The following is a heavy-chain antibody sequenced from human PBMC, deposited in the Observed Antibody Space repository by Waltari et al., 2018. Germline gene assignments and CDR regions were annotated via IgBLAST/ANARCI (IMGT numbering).Heavy chain of an antibody. CDR3: ATYIGASVGTAAFDV. V-gene: IGHV4-39*01. CDR1: GVSITSNRQY. D-gene: IGHD5-12*01. Sequence: LQLQESGPRLERPSETLSLICRVSGVSITSNRQYRAWIRQSPGQGLEWIGTVSYSGTTYISPSLKSRVSVSRDTSKNQVSLILGSVTAADMAVYYCATYIGASVGTAAFDVWGQGTMVTVSS. CDR2: VSYSGTT. J-gene: IGHJ3*01.